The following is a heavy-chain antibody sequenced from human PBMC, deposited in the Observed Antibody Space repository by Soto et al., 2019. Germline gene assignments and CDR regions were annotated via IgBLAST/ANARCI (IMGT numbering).Heavy chain of an antibody. CDR3: ARGLITGSHYSGGWYYFDS. J-gene: IGHJ4*02. CDR1: GESFSGYI. D-gene: IGHD6-19*01. V-gene: IGHV4-34*01. Sequence: QVQLQQSGAGLLKPSETLSLTCAVYGESFSGYIWTWIRQTPGKGLQWIGQINHSGSAYYNPSVKGRVTISVHTSYSQFSLELSSVTAADTAVYYCARGLITGSHYSGGWYYFDSWGQGTQVTVSS. CDR2: INHSGSA.